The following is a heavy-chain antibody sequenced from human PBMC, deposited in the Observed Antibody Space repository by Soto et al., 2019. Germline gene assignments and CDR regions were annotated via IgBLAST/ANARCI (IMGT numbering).Heavy chain of an antibody. V-gene: IGHV4-59*01. CDR1: GCSISSYY. CDR3: ASAPRGHYGYPPYFDY. CDR2: IYYSGST. Sequence: PSETLSRTCTVSGCSISSYYWSWIRQPPGKGLEWIGYIYYSGSTNYNPSLKSRVTISVDTSKNQFSLKLSSVTAADTAVYYCASAPRGHYGYPPYFDYWGQGTLVNVSS. J-gene: IGHJ4*02. D-gene: IGHD3-10*01.